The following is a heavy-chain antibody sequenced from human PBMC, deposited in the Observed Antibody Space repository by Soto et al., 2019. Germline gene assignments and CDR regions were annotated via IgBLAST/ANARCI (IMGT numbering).Heavy chain of an antibody. V-gene: IGHV4-34*01. Sequence: SETLSLTCAVYGGSFSGYYWSWIRQPPGKGLEWIGEINHSGSTNYNPSLKSRVTISVDTSKNQFSLKLSSVTAADTAVYYCATSPQNLYYYYYGMDVWGQGTTVT. CDR3: ATSPQNLYYYYYGMDV. J-gene: IGHJ6*02. CDR1: GGSFSGYY. CDR2: INHSGST.